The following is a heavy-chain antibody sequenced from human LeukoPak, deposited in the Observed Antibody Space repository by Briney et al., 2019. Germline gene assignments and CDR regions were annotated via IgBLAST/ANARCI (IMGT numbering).Heavy chain of an antibody. CDR2: IWYDGSNK. CDR1: GFTVSRNY. V-gene: IGHV3-33*07. J-gene: IGHJ4*02. CDR3: ARAVDSSGYYPL. D-gene: IGHD3-22*01. Sequence: GGSLRLSCAASGFTVSRNYMSWVRQAPGKGLEWVAVIWYDGSNKYYADSVKGRFTISRDNSKNTLYLQMNSLRAEDTAVYYCARAVDSSGYYPLWGQGTLVTVSS.